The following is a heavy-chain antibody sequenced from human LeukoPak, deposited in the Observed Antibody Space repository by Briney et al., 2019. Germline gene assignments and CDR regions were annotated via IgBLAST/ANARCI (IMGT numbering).Heavy chain of an antibody. CDR1: GFTVSSKY. CDR2: IYSGGST. J-gene: IGHJ4*02. CDR3: ARGDSYDTTIDY. Sequence: PGGSLRLSCAASGFTVSSKYMSWVRQAPGKGLEWVSVIYSGGSTYYADSVKGRFTISRDNSKSTLYLQMNSLRAEDTAVYYCARGDSYDTTIDYWGQGTLVTVSS. D-gene: IGHD5-12*01. V-gene: IGHV3-66*02.